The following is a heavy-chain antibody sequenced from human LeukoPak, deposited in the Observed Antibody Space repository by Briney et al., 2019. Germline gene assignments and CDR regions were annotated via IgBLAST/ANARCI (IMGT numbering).Heavy chain of an antibody. CDR1: GGSISSSSYY. J-gene: IGHJ5*02. D-gene: IGHD3-10*01. CDR3: ARDVWFGELYFGQNWFDP. CDR2: IYYSGST. V-gene: IGHV4-39*07. Sequence: SETLSLTCTVSGGSISSSSYYWGWIRQPPGKGLEWIGSIYYSGSTYYNPSLKSRVTISVDTSKNQFSLKLSSVTAADTAVYYCARDVWFGELYFGQNWFDPWGQGTLVTVSS.